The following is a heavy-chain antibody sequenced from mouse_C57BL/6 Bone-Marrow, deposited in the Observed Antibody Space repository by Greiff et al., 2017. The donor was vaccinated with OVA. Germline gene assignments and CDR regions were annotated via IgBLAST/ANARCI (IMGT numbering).Heavy chain of an antibody. CDR3: TGGDYDYDEGYWYFDV. Sequence: QVQLQQSGAELVRPGASVTLSCKASGYTFTDYEMHWVKQTPVHGLEWIGAIDPETGGTAYNQKFKGKAILTADKSSNTAYMELSRLTSEDSAVYYCTGGDYDYDEGYWYFDVWGTGTTVTVSS. CDR2: IDPETGGT. CDR1: GYTFTDYE. V-gene: IGHV1-15*01. J-gene: IGHJ1*03. D-gene: IGHD2-4*01.